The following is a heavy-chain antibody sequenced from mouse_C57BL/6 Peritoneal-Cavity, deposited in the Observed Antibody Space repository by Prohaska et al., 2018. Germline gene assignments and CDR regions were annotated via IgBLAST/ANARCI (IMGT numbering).Heavy chain of an antibody. D-gene: IGHD2-2*01. CDR1: GYNFTSYW. V-gene: IGHV1-50*01. J-gene: IGHJ2*01. CDR3: ASMVTTVGNY. CDR2: LDPSDSYT. Sequence: GASVKLSCKASGYNFTSYWMQWVKQGPGQGIEWIGELDPSDSYTNYNQKFQGKATLTVDTSSSTAYMQLSSLTSEDSACYYCASMVTTVGNYWGQGTTLTVSS.